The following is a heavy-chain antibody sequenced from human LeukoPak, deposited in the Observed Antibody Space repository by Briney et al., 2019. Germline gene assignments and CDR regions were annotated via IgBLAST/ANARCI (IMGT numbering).Heavy chain of an antibody. CDR1: GGSIRSSSYY. D-gene: IGHD6-19*01. CDR2: IYYSGSS. V-gene: IGHV4-39*07. J-gene: IGHJ4*02. CDR3: ARGYSSGWTVDY. Sequence: SETLSLTCSVSGGSIRSSSYYWGWIRQPPGKGLKWIGSIYYSGSSYYNPSLKSRVTISVDTSKNQFSLSLSSVTAADTAVYYCARGYSSGWTVDYWGQGARVTVSS.